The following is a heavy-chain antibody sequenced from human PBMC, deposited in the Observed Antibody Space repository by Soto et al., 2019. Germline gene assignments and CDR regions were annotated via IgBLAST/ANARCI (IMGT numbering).Heavy chain of an antibody. V-gene: IGHV3-30*18. J-gene: IGHJ4*02. CDR3: AKGLTYYDFWSAPIGY. CDR1: GFTFSSYG. CDR2: ISYDGSNK. D-gene: IGHD3-3*01. Sequence: QVQLVESGGGVVQPGRSLRLSCAASGFTFSSYGMHWVRQAPGKGLEWVAVISYDGSNKYYADSVKGRFTISRDNSKNRLYLQMNSLRAEDTAVYYCAKGLTYYDFWSAPIGYWGQGTLVTVSS.